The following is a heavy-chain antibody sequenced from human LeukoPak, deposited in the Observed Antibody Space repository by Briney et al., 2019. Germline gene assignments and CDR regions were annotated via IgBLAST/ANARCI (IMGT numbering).Heavy chain of an antibody. V-gene: IGHV4-59*01. J-gene: IGHJ3*02. CDR1: GGSISSYY. D-gene: IGHD3-16*02. CDR3: ARASRLGELSLNEAFDI. Sequence: SETLSLTCTVSGGSISSYYWSWIRQPPGKGLEWIGYIYYSGSTNYNPSLKSRVTISVDTSKNQFSLKLSSVTAADTAVYYCARASRLGELSLNEAFDIWGQGTMVTVSS. CDR2: IYYSGST.